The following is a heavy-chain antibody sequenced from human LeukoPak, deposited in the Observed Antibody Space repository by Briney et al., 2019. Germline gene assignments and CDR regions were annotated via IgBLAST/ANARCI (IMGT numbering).Heavy chain of an antibody. CDR2: VYTSGSP. Sequence: PSETLSLTCTVPGGSINDYYWSWIRQPAGKGLEWIGRVYTSGSPNYNPSLRSRVTMSVDTSKNQFSLKLTSVTAADTAVYYCAGLGGYCTNSVCYSTFDIWGQGTMVTVSS. J-gene: IGHJ3*02. CDR3: AGLGGYCTNSVCYSTFDI. CDR1: GGSINDYY. D-gene: IGHD2-8*01. V-gene: IGHV4-4*07.